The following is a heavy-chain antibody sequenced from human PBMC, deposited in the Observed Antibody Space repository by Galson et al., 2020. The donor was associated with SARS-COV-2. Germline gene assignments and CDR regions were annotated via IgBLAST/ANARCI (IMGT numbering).Heavy chain of an antibody. J-gene: IGHJ5*02. CDR1: GFTFSIYA. CDR2: ISGSGGST. Sequence: GESLKISCAASGFTFSIYAMTWVRQAPGKGLEWVSAISGSGGSTYYADSVKGRFTISRDNSKNTLYLQMNSLRAEDTAVYYCAKEGYSSSRGDGFDPWGQGTLVTVSS. CDR3: AKEGYSSSRGDGFDP. V-gene: IGHV3-23*01. D-gene: IGHD2-2*01.